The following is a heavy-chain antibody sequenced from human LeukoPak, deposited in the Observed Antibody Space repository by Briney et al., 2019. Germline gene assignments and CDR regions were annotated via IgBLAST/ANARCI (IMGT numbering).Heavy chain of an antibody. CDR3: ATIERGIAVAEVDY. D-gene: IGHD6-19*01. J-gene: IGHJ4*02. CDR2: FDPEDGET. CDR1: GYTLTELS. Sequence: GASVKVSCKVSGYTLTELSMHWVRQAPGKGLEWMGGFDPEDGETIYAQKFQGRVTMTEDTSTDTAYMALSSLRSEDTAVYYCATIERGIAVAEVDYWGQGTLVTVSS. V-gene: IGHV1-24*01.